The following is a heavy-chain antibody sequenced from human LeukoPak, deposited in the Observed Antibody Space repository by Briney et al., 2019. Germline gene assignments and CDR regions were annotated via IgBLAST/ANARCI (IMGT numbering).Heavy chain of an antibody. V-gene: IGHV1-24*01. CDR3: ATGRSTQLSDSRR. CDR2: FDPEDGET. D-gene: IGHD2-15*01. CDR1: GYTLTELS. Sequence: ASVKVSCKVSGYTLTELSMHWVRQAPGKGLEWMGGFDPEDGETIYAQKFQGRVTITADKSTSTAYMELSSLRSEDTAVYYCATGRSTQLSDSRRWGQGTLVPVSS. J-gene: IGHJ4*02.